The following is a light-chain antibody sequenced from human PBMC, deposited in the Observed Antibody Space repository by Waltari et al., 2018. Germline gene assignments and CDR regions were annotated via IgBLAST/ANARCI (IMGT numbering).Light chain of an antibody. J-gene: IGKJ1*01. V-gene: IGKV1-5*03. CDR2: KAS. Sequence: DIQITQSPSTLSASVGDRVTITCRASENVNSWLAWYQEKPGKAPKLLIQKASNLESGVPSRFSCSGSGTEFALTISSLQADDFATYYCQQYRINPWTFGQGTKVEI. CDR3: QQYRINPWT. CDR1: ENVNSW.